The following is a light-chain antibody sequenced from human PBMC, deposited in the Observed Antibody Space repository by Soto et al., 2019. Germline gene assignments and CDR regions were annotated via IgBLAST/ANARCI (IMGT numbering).Light chain of an antibody. J-gene: IGKJ3*01. CDR1: QSVTSNY. V-gene: IGKV3-20*01. CDR3: QQYGSSPFT. CDR2: GAS. Sequence: EIVLTQSPGTLSLSPRERATLSCRASQSVTSNYLAWYQQKPGQAPRVLIYGASSRATGVPDRFSGSGSGTDFTLTISRLEPEDFAVYYCQQYGSSPFTFGPGTKVDIK.